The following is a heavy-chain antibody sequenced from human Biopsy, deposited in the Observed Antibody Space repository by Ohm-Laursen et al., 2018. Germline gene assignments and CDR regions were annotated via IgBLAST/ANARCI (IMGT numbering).Heavy chain of an antibody. CDR3: ARARVGSDGRDSYYHGMDV. CDR1: STTFAIYY. Sequence: GASVSASCKVSSTTFAIYYTDWVRQPPGQGLEWLGVISLSGANTSFSQKFQGRITMTRDTSTGTVYMYLNRLGSEDTAVYYCARARVGSDGRDSYYHGMDVWGPGTTVTVSS. CDR2: ISLSGANT. V-gene: IGHV1-46*01. D-gene: IGHD5-24*01. J-gene: IGHJ6*02.